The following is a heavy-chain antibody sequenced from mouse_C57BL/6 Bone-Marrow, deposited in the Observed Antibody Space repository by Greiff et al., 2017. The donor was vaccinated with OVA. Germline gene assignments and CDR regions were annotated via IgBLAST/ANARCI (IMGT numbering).Heavy chain of an antibody. CDR3: ARHYGSSYRAVDY. Sequence: EVKLVEPGGGLVKPGGSLKLSCAASGFTFSDYGMHWVRQGPEKGLEWVAYISSGSSTIYYADTVKGRFTISRDNTKDSMYLQMTRLRSEDTAMYYCARHYGSSYRAVDYWGQRTSVTVSS. CDR2: ISSGSSTI. V-gene: IGHV5-17*01. J-gene: IGHJ4*01. CDR1: GFTFSDYG. D-gene: IGHD1-1*01.